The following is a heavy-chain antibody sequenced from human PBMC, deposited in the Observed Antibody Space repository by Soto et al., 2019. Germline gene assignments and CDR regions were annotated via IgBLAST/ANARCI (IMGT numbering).Heavy chain of an antibody. V-gene: IGHV1-18*01. CDR1: GYTFINYA. D-gene: IGHD4-17*01. CDR2: VSGYNRNA. Sequence: QVHLVQSGPEVKKPGASVKVSCKASGYTFINYAISWVRQAPGQGLEWMGRVSGYNRNATYAPNLEGRVTMTTDTSTTTASMELRKLRSDDTAVYNCTREGPDYGGISNGFDPGGQGTRVTVSS. CDR3: TREGPDYGGISNGFDP. J-gene: IGHJ5*02.